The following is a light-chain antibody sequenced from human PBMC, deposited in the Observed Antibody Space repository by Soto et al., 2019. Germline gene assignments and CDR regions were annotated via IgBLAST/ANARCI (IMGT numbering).Light chain of an antibody. CDR2: DDS. J-gene: IGLJ1*01. Sequence: QSVLTQPRSVSGSPGQSVTVSCTGTSSDVGGYNYVSWYQQHPGKAPKVMIYDDSKRPSGVPDRFSGSKSGNTASLTISGLQAEDEADYSCCSYAGSYTYVFGTGTQLPVL. CDR3: CSYAGSYTYV. CDR1: SSDVGGYNY. V-gene: IGLV2-11*01.